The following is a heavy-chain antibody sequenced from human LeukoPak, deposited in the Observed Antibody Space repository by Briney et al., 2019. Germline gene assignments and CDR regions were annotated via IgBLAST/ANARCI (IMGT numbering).Heavy chain of an antibody. Sequence: SETLSLTCTVSGGSISSGDYYWSWIRQPPGKGLEWIGYIYYSGSTYYNPSLKSRVTISVDTSKNQFSLKLSSVTAADTAVYYCAGSITGPPPFDYWGQGTLVTVSS. D-gene: IGHD1-20*01. CDR2: IYYSGST. J-gene: IGHJ4*02. V-gene: IGHV4-30-4*08. CDR3: AGSITGPPPFDY. CDR1: GGSISSGDYY.